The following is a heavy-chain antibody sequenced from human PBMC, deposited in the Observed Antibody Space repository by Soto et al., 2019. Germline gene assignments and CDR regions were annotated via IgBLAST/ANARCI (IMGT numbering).Heavy chain of an antibody. Sequence: SETLSLTCTVSGGSISSYYWSWIRQPPGKGLEWIGYIYYSGSTNYNPSLKSRVTISVDTSKNQFSLKLSSVTAADTAVYYCARRGITGTFDYWGQGTLVTVSS. V-gene: IGHV4-59*08. CDR2: IYYSGST. D-gene: IGHD1-20*01. J-gene: IGHJ4*02. CDR1: GGSISSYY. CDR3: ARRGITGTFDY.